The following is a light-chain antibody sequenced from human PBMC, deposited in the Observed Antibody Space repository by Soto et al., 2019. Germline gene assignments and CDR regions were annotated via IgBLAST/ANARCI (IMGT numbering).Light chain of an antibody. V-gene: IGKV2-28*01. CDR2: LGF. J-gene: IGKJ4*01. CDR1: QSLLHSNGYTY. Sequence: DIVMTQSPRSLPVTPGEPASISCKSSQSLLHSNGYTYLDWYLQKPGKSPQLLIYLGFNRASGVHDRFSGSGSGADFTLKISSVEDEDVGVYYCMQSLQTPLTFGGGTKVEIK. CDR3: MQSLQTPLT.